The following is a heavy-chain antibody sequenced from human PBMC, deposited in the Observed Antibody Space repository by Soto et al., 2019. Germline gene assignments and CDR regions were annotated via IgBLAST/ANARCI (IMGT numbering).Heavy chain of an antibody. Sequence: QVQLQESGPGLVKPSQTLSLTCTVSGGSISSGDYYWSWIRQPPGKGLEWIGYIYYSGSTYYNPSLKVRVTKAVDTSKNQFSLKLSSVTAADTAVYYCARVAYYDFWSGYYRPMDFDYWGQGTLVTVSS. V-gene: IGHV4-30-4*01. CDR3: ARVAYYDFWSGYYRPMDFDY. CDR2: IYYSGST. D-gene: IGHD3-3*01. J-gene: IGHJ4*02. CDR1: GGSISSGDYY.